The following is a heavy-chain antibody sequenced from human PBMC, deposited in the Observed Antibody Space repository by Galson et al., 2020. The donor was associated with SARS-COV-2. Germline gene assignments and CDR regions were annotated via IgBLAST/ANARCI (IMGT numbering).Heavy chain of an antibody. CDR2: IKSKTDGGTT. CDR1: GFTFSNAW. Sequence: GESLKISCAASGFTFSNAWMSWVRQAPGKGLEWVGRIKSKTDGGTTDYAAPVKGRFTISRDDSKNTLYLQMNSLKTEDTAVYYCTTDNENYDILTGYYSPFDYWGQGTLVTVSS. J-gene: IGHJ4*02. V-gene: IGHV3-15*01. D-gene: IGHD3-9*01. CDR3: TTDNENYDILTGYYSPFDY.